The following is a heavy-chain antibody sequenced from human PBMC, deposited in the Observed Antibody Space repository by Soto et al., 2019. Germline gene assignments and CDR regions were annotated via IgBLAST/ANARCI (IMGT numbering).Heavy chain of an antibody. CDR3: ARAQALTEFCSGYYWPRWDYYYYGMDV. CDR1: GFTVTSNY. V-gene: IGHV3-53*01. D-gene: IGHD3-3*01. CDR2: MYAGVRT. J-gene: IGHJ6*02. Sequence: QPGGSLRPSCAASGFTVTSNYMSWVRQAPGKGREWVGVMYAGVRTYYADCVKGGSTISRDNSPNPLSLHMKSLRAEDMAVYYCARAQALTEFCSGYYWPRWDYYYYGMDVWGHGTTVTVSS.